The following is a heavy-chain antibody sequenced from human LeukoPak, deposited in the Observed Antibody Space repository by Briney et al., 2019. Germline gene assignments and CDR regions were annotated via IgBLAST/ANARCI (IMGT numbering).Heavy chain of an antibody. CDR1: GYSFTSYW. CDR2: IYPDDSDT. CDR3: ARQGKVTWGSSDAFDI. Sequence: GESLKISCKGSGYSFTSYWIGWVRQMPGKGLEWMGIIYPDDSDTRYSPSFQGQVTISADKSISTAYLQWSSLKASDTAMYYCARQGKVTWGSSDAFDIWGQGTMVTVSS. J-gene: IGHJ3*02. V-gene: IGHV5-51*01. D-gene: IGHD7-27*01.